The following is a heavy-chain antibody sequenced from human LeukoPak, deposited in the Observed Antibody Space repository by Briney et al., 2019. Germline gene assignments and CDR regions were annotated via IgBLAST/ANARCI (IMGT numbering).Heavy chain of an antibody. D-gene: IGHD6-6*01. CDR1: GFTFSSYS. V-gene: IGHV3-48*02. J-gene: IGHJ4*02. CDR2: ISSSGSTL. CDR3: AREYSSSSGKALDY. Sequence: GGSLRLSCAASGFTFSSYSMNWVRQAPGKGLEWVSYISSSGSTLHYADSVKGRFTTSRDSAKSSLYLQLNSLRDEDTAVYYCAREYSSSSGKALDYWGRGTLVSVSS.